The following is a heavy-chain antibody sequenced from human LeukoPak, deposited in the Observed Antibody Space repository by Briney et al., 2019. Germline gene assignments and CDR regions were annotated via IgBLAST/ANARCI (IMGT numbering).Heavy chain of an antibody. CDR2: IYYSGSA. D-gene: IGHD3-9*01. Sequence: SETLSLTCAVSGGSISSNSYYWGWIRQPPGKGLEWIGSIYYSGSAYYNPSLKSRVTISVDTSKNQFSLKLSSVTAADTAVYYCATGLRYFDWLPYFDCWGQGTLVTVSS. V-gene: IGHV4-39*07. CDR3: ATGLRYFDWLPYFDC. J-gene: IGHJ4*02. CDR1: GGSISSNSYY.